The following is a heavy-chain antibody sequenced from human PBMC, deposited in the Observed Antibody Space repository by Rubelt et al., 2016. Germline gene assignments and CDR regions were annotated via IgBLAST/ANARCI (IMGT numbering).Heavy chain of an antibody. CDR3: ARDWVGTTDFDY. CDR1: GYTFSRYP. V-gene: IGHV1-3*01. D-gene: IGHD1-1*01. Sequence: SGAEVKKPGASVKVSCKASGYTFSRYPMHWVRQAPGQRLEWMGWINAGNGNTQYSQNFQGRVTITRDTSASTVYMELSSLRSEDTAVYYCARDWVGTTDFDYWGQGTLVTVSS. CDR2: INAGNGNT. J-gene: IGHJ4*02.